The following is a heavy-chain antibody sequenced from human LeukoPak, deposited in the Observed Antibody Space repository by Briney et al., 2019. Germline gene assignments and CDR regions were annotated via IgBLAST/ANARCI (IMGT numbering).Heavy chain of an antibody. Sequence: GASVKVSCKASGYTFTGYYMHWVRQAPGQGLEWMGWINPNSGGTNYAQKLQGRVTITRNTSISTAYMELSSLRSEDTAVYYCARGLMVRGVWALHYYYYYYMDVWGKGTTVTVSS. CDR1: GYTFTGYY. CDR3: ARGLMVRGVWALHYYYYYYMDV. J-gene: IGHJ6*03. D-gene: IGHD3-10*01. V-gene: IGHV1-2*02. CDR2: INPNSGGT.